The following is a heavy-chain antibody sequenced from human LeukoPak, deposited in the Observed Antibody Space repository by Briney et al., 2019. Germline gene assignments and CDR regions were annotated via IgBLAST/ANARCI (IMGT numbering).Heavy chain of an antibody. V-gene: IGHV3-21*01. J-gene: IGHJ6*02. CDR2: ISSSSSYI. CDR3: ARTAHHYYYGMDV. CDR1: GFTFSSYS. Sequence: GGSLRLSCAASGFTFSSYSVNWVRQAPGKGLEWVSSISSSSSYIYYADSVKGRFTISRDNAKNSLYLQMNSLRAEDTAVYYCARTAHHYYYGMDVWGQGTTVTVSS.